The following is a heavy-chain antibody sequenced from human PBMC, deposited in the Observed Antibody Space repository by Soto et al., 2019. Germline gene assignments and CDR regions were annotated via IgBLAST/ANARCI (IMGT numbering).Heavy chain of an antibody. J-gene: IGHJ4*02. CDR3: ARAIGPTLFDY. Sequence: EVQLVESGGGLVQPGGSLRLSCSASGFTFSSYDMHWVRQGTGKGLEWVSAIGTTGDTYYACSVKGRFTISRENAKNSLYLQMNSLRAGDTAIYFCARAIGPTLFDYWGQGTLVTVSS. V-gene: IGHV3-13*04. D-gene: IGHD3-22*01. CDR1: GFTFSSYD. CDR2: IGTTGDT.